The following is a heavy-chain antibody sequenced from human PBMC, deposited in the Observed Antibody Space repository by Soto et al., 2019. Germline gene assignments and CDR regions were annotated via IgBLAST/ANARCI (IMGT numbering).Heavy chain of an antibody. Sequence: LSLTCTVSGGSFSTYYCNWVRQSAAKGLEWIGRIYPSGSTTYNPSLKSRLTMSVDTSKNQFSLRLTSMTAADTAVYYCATGRSEVVPGAMDTWGQGTLVTVSS. V-gene: IGHV4-4*07. D-gene: IGHD2-2*01. J-gene: IGHJ5*02. CDR2: IYPSGST. CDR3: ATGRSEVVPGAMDT. CDR1: GGSFSTYY.